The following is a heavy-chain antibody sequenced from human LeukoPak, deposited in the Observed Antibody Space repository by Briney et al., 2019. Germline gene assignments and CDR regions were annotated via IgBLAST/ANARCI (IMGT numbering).Heavy chain of an antibody. CDR2: IYSGGST. CDR1: GFTVSSNY. D-gene: IGHD3-22*01. J-gene: IGHJ5*02. Sequence: GGSLRLSCAASGFTVSSNYMSWVRQAPGKGLEWVSVIYSGGSTYYADSVKGRFTISRGNSKNTLYLQMNSLRAEDTAVYYCARDLGQYYDTSDNWFDPWGQGTLVTVSS. V-gene: IGHV3-66*01. CDR3: ARDLGQYYDTSDNWFDP.